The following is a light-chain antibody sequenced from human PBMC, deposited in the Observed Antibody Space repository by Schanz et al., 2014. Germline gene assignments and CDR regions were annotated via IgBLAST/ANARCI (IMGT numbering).Light chain of an antibody. V-gene: IGKV3D-20*01. CDR1: QPVGNNF. CDR2: DVS. CDR3: QQYGPSVPLYT. J-gene: IGKJ2*01. Sequence: EIVLPQSPATLSLSPGDSATLSCGASQPVGNNFLAWYQQKPGLAPRLLIYDVSTRATGVPDRFSGSRSGTDFTLTISRLEPEDFAVYYCQQYGPSVPLYTFGQGTKLDI.